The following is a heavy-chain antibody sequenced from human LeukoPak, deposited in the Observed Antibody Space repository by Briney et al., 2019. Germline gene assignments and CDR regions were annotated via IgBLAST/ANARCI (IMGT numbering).Heavy chain of an antibody. CDR3: ARESFAARWD. J-gene: IGHJ4*02. V-gene: IGHV3-21*01. CDR1: GFTFSSYW. Sequence: GGSLRLSCAASGFTFSSYWMSWVRQAPGKGLEWVSGISGRGASKYYADSVKGRFTISRDNAKNSLYLQMNSLAAEDTAVYYCARESFAARWDWGQGTLVTVSS. CDR2: ISGRGASK. D-gene: IGHD6-6*01.